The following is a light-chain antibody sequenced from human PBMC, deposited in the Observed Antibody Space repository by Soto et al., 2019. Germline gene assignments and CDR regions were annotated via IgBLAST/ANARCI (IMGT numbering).Light chain of an antibody. V-gene: IGKV1-5*03. Sequence: DIQMTQSPSTLPAPVGDRVTITCRASQSISSWLAWYLQKPGKAPKLLIYKASSLEGEVPSRFSGSGAGTALTHTISGLQPDDFATYYCQQYKGVTWTFGQGTKVVIK. CDR2: KAS. CDR1: QSISSW. J-gene: IGKJ1*01. CDR3: QQYKGVTWT.